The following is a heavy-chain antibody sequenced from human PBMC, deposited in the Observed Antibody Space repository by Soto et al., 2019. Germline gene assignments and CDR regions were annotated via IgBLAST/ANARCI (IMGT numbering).Heavy chain of an antibody. J-gene: IGHJ5*02. CDR3: ARDGRPRGSRTGSSFTNWFDP. V-gene: IGHV3-33*01. CDR1: GFTFSSYG. CDR2: IWYDGSNK. Sequence: QVQLVESGGGVVQPGRSLRLSCAASGFTFSSYGMHWVRQAPGKGLEWVAVIWYDGSNKYYADSVNGPFTISRDNSKNTLDLQMNSLRAEDTAVYYCARDGRPRGSRTGSSFTNWFDPWGQGTLVTVSS. D-gene: IGHD1-1*01.